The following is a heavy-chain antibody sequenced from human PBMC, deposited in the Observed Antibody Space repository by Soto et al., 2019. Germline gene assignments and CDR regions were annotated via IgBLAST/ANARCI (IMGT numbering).Heavy chain of an antibody. CDR1: GFTFSSYG. Sequence: GSLRLSCAASGFTFSSYGMHWVRQAPGKGLEWVAVIWYDGGNTYYADSVKGRFTISRDNSKNTLYLQMNSLRAEDTAVYYCAKNWDTTSSSSSHWGQGTLVTVSS. D-gene: IGHD6-6*01. CDR3: AKNWDTTSSSSSH. J-gene: IGHJ4*02. V-gene: IGHV3-33*06. CDR2: IWYDGGNT.